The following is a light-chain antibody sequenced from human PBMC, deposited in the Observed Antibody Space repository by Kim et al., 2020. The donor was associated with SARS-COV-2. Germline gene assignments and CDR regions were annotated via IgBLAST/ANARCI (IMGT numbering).Light chain of an antibody. Sequence: AAVGDRVPITCRASQSIYSYLAWYQQKPGNVPKILIYKASTLESGVPSRFSGSESGTEFTLTISSLQPDDFATYYCQQFYTYPITFGQGTRLEIK. CDR1: QSIYSY. CDR2: KAS. CDR3: QQFYTYPIT. J-gene: IGKJ5*01. V-gene: IGKV1-5*03.